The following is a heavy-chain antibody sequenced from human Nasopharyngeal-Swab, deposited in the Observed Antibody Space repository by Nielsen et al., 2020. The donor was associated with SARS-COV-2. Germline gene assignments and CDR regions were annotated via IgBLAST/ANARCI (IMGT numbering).Heavy chain of an antibody. CDR2: ISSSSRYI. D-gene: IGHD6-19*01. Sequence: GESLKISCVASGFTYSTYAMSWVRLAPGKGLEWVSSISSSSRYIYYADSVKGRFTISSDNAENSLYLQMNSLRAEDTAVYYCARADLAVAGTGGYYGMDVWGQGTTVTVSS. CDR3: ARADLAVAGTGGYYGMDV. CDR1: GFTYSTYA. J-gene: IGHJ6*02. V-gene: IGHV3-21*01.